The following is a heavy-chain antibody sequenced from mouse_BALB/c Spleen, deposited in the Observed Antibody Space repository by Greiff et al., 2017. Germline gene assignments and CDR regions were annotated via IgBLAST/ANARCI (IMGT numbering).Heavy chain of an antibody. J-gene: IGHJ2*01. CDR2: INPSSGYS. CDR1: GYTFTSYT. Sequence: QVQLQQSAAELVRPGASVKMSCKASGYTFTSYTMHWVKQRPGQGLEWIGYINPSSGYSEYNQKFKDKTTLTADKSSRTAYMQLSSLTSEDYAVYYCASEGERVDYWGQGTTLTVSS. CDR3: ASEGERVDY. V-gene: IGHV1-4*02.